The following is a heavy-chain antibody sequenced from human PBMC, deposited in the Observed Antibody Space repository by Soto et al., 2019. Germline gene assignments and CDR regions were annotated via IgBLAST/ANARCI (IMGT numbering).Heavy chain of an antibody. CDR1: GGSITGSSYY. V-gene: IGHV4-39*07. Sequence: SENLSLTCTVSGGSITGSSYYWGWIRQPPGKGLEWIGTIYYSGSTYYNPSLKSRVTISVDTSKNQFSLNLSSVTAADTAVYFCGSFLGGAEAGAVFDDGGQETGAPASA. J-gene: IGHJ4*02. CDR2: IYYSGST. CDR3: GSFLGGAEAGAVFDD. D-gene: IGHD6-13*01.